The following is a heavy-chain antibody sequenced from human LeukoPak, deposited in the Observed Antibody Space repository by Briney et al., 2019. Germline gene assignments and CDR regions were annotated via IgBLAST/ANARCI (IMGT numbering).Heavy chain of an antibody. Sequence: SETLSLPCTVSGDSISGYDWSWLRQSPGKGLEGSAFIYYSGTTNYSPSLKSRVTLSLGTSKNQFLLALIPLDAAEPAGYLCAIGGWGSFDYWGQGTLVTVPS. CDR3: AIGGWGSFDY. CDR2: IYYSGTT. CDR1: GDSISGYD. V-gene: IGHV4-59*13. J-gene: IGHJ4*02. D-gene: IGHD1-26*01.